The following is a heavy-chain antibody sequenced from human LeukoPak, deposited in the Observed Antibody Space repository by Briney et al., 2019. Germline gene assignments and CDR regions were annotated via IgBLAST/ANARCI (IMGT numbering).Heavy chain of an antibody. J-gene: IGHJ6*02. Sequence: ASVKVSCKASGYTFTSYGISWVQQAPGQGLEWMGWISAYNGNTNYAQKLQGRVTMTTDTSTSTAYMELRSLRSDDTAVYYCARGHTYYYGSGSYYINYYYGMDVWGQGTTVTVSS. CDR3: ARGHTYYYGSGSYYINYYYGMDV. CDR1: GYTFTSYG. CDR2: ISAYNGNT. V-gene: IGHV1-18*01. D-gene: IGHD3-10*01.